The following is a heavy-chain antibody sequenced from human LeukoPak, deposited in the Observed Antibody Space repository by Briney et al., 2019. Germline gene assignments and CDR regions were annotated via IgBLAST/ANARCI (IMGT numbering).Heavy chain of an antibody. CDR2: IKQDGSEI. CDR1: GGSISSYY. Sequence: PSETLSLTCTVSGGSISSYYWSWVRQAPGKGLEWLANIKQDGSEIYYVDSVKGRFTISRDNAKNSLYLQVNSLRVADTAVYYCARAPRDAYNRAFDIWGQGTMVTVSS. D-gene: IGHD5-24*01. CDR3: ARAPRDAYNRAFDI. J-gene: IGHJ3*02. V-gene: IGHV3-7*01.